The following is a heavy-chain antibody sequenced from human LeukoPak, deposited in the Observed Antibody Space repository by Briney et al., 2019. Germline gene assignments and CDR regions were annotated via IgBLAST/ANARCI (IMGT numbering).Heavy chain of an antibody. Sequence: ASVKVSCKASGYTFTSYGISWERQAPGQGLEWMGWISGYNGNTNYAQKLQGRVTMTTDTSTSTAYMELRSLRSDDTAVYYCARDDLVVPADYWGQGTLVTVSS. CDR3: ARDDLVVPADY. V-gene: IGHV1-18*01. J-gene: IGHJ4*02. CDR2: ISGYNGNT. D-gene: IGHD2-2*01. CDR1: GYTFTSYG.